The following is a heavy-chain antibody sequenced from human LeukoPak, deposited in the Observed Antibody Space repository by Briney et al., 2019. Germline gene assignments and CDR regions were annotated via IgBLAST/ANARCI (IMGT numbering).Heavy chain of an antibody. CDR3: ASWDY. V-gene: IGHV3-7*01. Sequence: GGSLRLSCAASGFTLSGHWMTWVRQAPGKGLEWVANINQDGSAKYYVDSVKGRFTISRDNAKNSLYLQMNSLRAEDTAVYYCASWDYWGQGTLVTVSS. CDR1: GFTLSGHW. J-gene: IGHJ4*02. CDR2: INQDGSAK.